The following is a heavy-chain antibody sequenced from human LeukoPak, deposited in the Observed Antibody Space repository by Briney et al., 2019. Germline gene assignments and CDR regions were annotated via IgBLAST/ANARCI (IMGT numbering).Heavy chain of an antibody. V-gene: IGHV3-23*01. CDR2: ISGSGGST. J-gene: IGHJ4*02. Sequence: GGSLRLTCAASGFTFSSYPMSWVRQAPGKGLEWVSAISGSGGSTYYADSVKGRFTISRDNSKNMLYLQMNSLRAEDTAVYYCAKDRDYDGSGSSGIFDYWGQGTLVTVSS. CDR1: GFTFSSYP. CDR3: AKDRDYDGSGSSGIFDY. D-gene: IGHD3-10*01.